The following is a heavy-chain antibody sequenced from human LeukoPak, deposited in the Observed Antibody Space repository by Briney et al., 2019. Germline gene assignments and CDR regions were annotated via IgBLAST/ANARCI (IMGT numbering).Heavy chain of an antibody. V-gene: IGHV3-74*01. J-gene: IGHJ4*02. CDR2: MNSDGTTT. D-gene: IGHD1-26*01. CDR1: GFTFSDHW. CDR3: ARRYSGSYYDY. Sequence: GGSLRLSCAASGFTFSDHWMHWVRQVPGKGLLWVARMNSDGTTTNYADSVKGRFTISRDNAKNSLYLQMNSLRAEDTAVYYCARRYSGSYYDYWGQGTLVTVSS.